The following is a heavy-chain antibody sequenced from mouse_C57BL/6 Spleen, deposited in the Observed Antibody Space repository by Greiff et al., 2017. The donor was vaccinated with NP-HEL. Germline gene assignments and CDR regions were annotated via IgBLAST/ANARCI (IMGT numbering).Heavy chain of an antibody. V-gene: IGHV5-4*01. CDR1: GFTFSSYA. CDR2: ISDGGSYT. Sequence: EVKVVESGGGLVKPGGSLKLSCAASGFTFSSYAMSWVRQTPEKRLEWVATISDGGSYTYYPDNVKGRFTISRDNAKNNLYLQMSHLKSEDTAMYYCARERDYDVAWFAYWGQGTLVTVSA. J-gene: IGHJ3*01. D-gene: IGHD2-4*01. CDR3: ARERDYDVAWFAY.